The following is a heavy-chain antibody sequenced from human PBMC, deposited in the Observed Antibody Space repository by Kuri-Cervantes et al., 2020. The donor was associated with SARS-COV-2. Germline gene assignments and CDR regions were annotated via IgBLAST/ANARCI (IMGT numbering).Heavy chain of an antibody. CDR2: IYYSGST. CDR3: ARVGITIFGVGPPMGY. V-gene: IGHV4-59*08. J-gene: IGHJ4*02. Sequence: SETLSLTCTVSGGSISSYYWSWIRQPPGKGLEWIGYIYYSGSTNYNPSLKSRVTMSVDTSKNQFSLKLSSVTAADTAVYYCARVGITIFGVGPPMGYWGQGTLVTVSS. D-gene: IGHD3-3*01. CDR1: GGSISSYY.